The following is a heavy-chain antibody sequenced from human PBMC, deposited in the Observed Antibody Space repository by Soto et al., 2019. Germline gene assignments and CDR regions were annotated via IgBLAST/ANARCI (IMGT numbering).Heavy chain of an antibody. CDR2: INAGNGNT. V-gene: IGHV1-3*01. CDR1: GYTFTSYA. D-gene: IGHD1-26*01. CDR3: ALTFEWELLAVDY. Sequence: ASVKVSCKASGYTFTSYAKHWVRQAPRQRLEWMGWINAGNGNTKYSQKFQGRVTITRDTSASTAYMELSSLRSEDTAVYYCALTFEWELLAVDYWGQGTLVTVSS. J-gene: IGHJ4*02.